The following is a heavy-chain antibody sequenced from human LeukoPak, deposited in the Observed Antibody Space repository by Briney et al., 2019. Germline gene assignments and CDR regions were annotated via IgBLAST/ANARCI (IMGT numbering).Heavy chain of an antibody. CDR3: ARGRGLRFLEWLLPFFDY. CDR2: IYYSGST. D-gene: IGHD3-3*01. V-gene: IGHV4-59*12. Sequence: SETLSLTCTVSGGSISSFYWGWIRQPPGKGLEWIGYIYYSGSTTYNPSLKSRVTISVDTSKNQFSLKLSSVTAADTAVYYCARGRGLRFLEWLLPFFDYWGQGTLVTVSS. J-gene: IGHJ4*02. CDR1: GGSISSFY.